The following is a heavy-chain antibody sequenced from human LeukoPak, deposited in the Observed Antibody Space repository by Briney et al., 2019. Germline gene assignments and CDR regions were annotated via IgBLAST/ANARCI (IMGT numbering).Heavy chain of an antibody. J-gene: IGHJ2*01. CDR1: GNTFTSYY. CDR2: INPSGGST. CDR3: ARGDILTGNYWYFDL. V-gene: IGHV1-46*01. Sequence: GASVKVSCKASGNTFTSYYMHWVRQAPGQGLEWMGIINPSGGSTSYAQKFQGRVTMTRDTSTSTVYMELSSLRSEDTAVYYCARGDILTGNYWYFDLWGRGTLVTVSS. D-gene: IGHD3-9*01.